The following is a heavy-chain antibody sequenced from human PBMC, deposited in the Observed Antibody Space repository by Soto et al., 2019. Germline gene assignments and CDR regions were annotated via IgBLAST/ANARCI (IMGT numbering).Heavy chain of an antibody. V-gene: IGHV3-11*06. Sequence: QVQLVESGGDLVRPGGSLRLSCAASGFTFSDYYMSWIRQAPGKGLEWVSYISSRSSFTNYADSVKGRFTISRDNAKNSPYLQMNSLRAVYSAAYYCARAHIITMVRGVLPKGLDPWGQGTLVTVSS. CDR3: ARAHIITMVRGVLPKGLDP. CDR1: GFTFSDYY. D-gene: IGHD3-10*01. J-gene: IGHJ5*02. CDR2: ISSRSSFT.